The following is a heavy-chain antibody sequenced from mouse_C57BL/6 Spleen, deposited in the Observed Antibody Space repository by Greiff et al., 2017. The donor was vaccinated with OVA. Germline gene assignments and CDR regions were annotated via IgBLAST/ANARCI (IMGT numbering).Heavy chain of an antibody. CDR1: GYTFTSYW. J-gene: IGHJ4*01. CDR2: IDPSDSYT. V-gene: IGHV1-69*01. D-gene: IGHD3-2*02. Sequence: QVHVKQPGAELVMPGASVKLSCKASGYTFTSYWMHWVKQRPGQGLEWIGEIDPSDSYTNYNQKFKGKSTLTVDKSSSTAYMQLSSLTSEDSAVYYCARSSSGYDAMDYWGQGTSVTVSS. CDR3: ARSSSGYDAMDY.